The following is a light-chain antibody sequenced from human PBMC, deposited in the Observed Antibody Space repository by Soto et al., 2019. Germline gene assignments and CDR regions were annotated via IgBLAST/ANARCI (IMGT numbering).Light chain of an antibody. CDR2: DAS. V-gene: IGKV1-5*01. Sequence: DIQMTQSPSTLSASVGDRVTITCRASQSISSWLAWYQQKPGKAPKLLIYDASSLESGVPSRFSGSGSGTEFTLTISSLQPDDFATYYCQQYNAYSTCGQGTEVEIK. CDR1: QSISSW. CDR3: QQYNAYST. J-gene: IGKJ1*01.